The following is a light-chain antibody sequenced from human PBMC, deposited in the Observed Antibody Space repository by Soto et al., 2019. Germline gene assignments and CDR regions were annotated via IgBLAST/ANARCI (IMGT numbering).Light chain of an antibody. CDR1: KLGFYSSNNENY. J-gene: IGKJ1*01. CDR2: WAS. Sequence: DIVMTQSPDWLSVSLGDRSTIACKSSKLGFYSSNNENYLAWYQQKPGHPPKLLIYWASKREAGVPDRFSGSGSGTDFTLTISSLQTEDVAVYYCQKYYTTPWTCGKGNTVAIK. CDR3: QKYYTTPWT. V-gene: IGKV4-1*01.